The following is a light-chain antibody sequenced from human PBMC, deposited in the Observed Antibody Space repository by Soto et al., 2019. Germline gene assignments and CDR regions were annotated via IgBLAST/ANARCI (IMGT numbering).Light chain of an antibody. Sequence: QSALTQPASVSGSPGQSITISCTGTSSDVGGYNYVSWYQQHPGKAPKLMIYDVSNRPSGVSNRFSGSKSGNTASLTISGLLAEDEADYYCSSYTGSSTYVVFGGGTKLTVL. CDR2: DVS. CDR3: SSYTGSSTYVV. V-gene: IGLV2-14*01. J-gene: IGLJ2*01. CDR1: SSDVGGYNY.